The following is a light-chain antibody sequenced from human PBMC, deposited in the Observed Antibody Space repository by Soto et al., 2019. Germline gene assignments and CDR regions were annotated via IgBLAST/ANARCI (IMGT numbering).Light chain of an antibody. Sequence: IQMTQSPSTLSASVGDRVTITCRASQTISSCLAWYQQKPGKAPKLLIYDASSLESGVPSRFSGSGSGTDFTLTISSLQPEDVATYYCQKYNSASWTFGQGTKVDIK. CDR2: DAS. CDR1: QTISSC. V-gene: IGKV1-5*01. J-gene: IGKJ1*01. CDR3: QKYNSASWT.